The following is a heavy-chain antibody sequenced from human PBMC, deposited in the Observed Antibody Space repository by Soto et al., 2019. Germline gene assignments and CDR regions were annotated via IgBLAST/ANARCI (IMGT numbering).Heavy chain of an antibody. CDR3: ARVLSWSSGSLDQTYAY. V-gene: IGHV1-69*01. Sequence: QVQLVQSGAEVKKPGSSVKVSCKASGGTFSSYAISWVRQAPGQGLEWMGGIIPIFGTANYAQKFQGRVTITADDSTSTAYMELSSLRSEDTAAYYCARVLSWSSGSLDQTYAYWGQVTLVTVSS. D-gene: IGHD1-26*01. J-gene: IGHJ4*02. CDR1: GGTFSSYA. CDR2: IIPIFGTA.